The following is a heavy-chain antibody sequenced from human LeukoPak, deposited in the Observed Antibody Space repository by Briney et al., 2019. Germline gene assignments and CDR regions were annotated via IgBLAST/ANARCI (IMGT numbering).Heavy chain of an antibody. CDR1: GFTVSSNY. Sequence: GGSLRLSCAASGFTVSSNYMSWVRQAPGKGLEWVSVIYSGGSTYYADSVKGRFTISRHNSKNTLYLQMNSLRAEDTAVYYCARVARQQLEHFDYWGQGTLVTVSS. CDR2: IYSGGST. J-gene: IGHJ4*02. CDR3: ARVARQQLEHFDY. D-gene: IGHD6-13*01. V-gene: IGHV3-53*04.